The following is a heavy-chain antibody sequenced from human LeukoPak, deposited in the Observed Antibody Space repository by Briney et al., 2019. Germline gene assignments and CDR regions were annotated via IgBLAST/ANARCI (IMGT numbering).Heavy chain of an antibody. CDR1: GFTFSSYG. J-gene: IGHJ4*02. Sequence: GGSLRLSCAASGFTFSSYGMHWVRQAPGKGLEWVAFIRYDGSNKYYADSVKGRFTISRDNSKNTLYLQMNSLRAEDTAVYYCAKDQSRLLWFGELFYWGQGTLVTVSS. V-gene: IGHV3-30*02. CDR3: AKDQSRLLWFGELFY. D-gene: IGHD3-10*01. CDR2: IRYDGSNK.